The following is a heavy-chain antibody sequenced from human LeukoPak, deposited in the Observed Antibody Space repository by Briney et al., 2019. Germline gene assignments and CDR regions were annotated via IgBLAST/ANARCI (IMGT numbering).Heavy chain of an antibody. V-gene: IGHV1-69*13. D-gene: IGHD1-14*01. Sequence: GASVKVSCKASGGTFSSYAISWVRQAPGQGLEWMGGIIPMFGTANYAQKFQGRVTITADESTSTAYMELSSLRSEDTAVYYCASGLSKRFFRGTSLENWGQGTLVTVSS. CDR2: IIPMFGTA. CDR1: GGTFSSYA. J-gene: IGHJ4*02. CDR3: ASGLSKRFFRGTSLEN.